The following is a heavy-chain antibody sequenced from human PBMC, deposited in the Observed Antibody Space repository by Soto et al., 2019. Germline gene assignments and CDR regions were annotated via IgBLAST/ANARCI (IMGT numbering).Heavy chain of an antibody. CDR1: GYTFTNYG. V-gene: IGHV1-18*01. J-gene: IGHJ4*02. D-gene: IGHD3-22*01. Sequence: ASVKVSCKASGYTFTNYGISWVRQAPGQGLEWMGWINVYNGNTKYAQKVQGRVTITRDTSASTAYMELSSLRSEDTAFYYCARDRNPYYYDKSGFFYADYWGQGTLVTVS. CDR2: INVYNGNT. CDR3: ARDRNPYYYDKSGFFYADY.